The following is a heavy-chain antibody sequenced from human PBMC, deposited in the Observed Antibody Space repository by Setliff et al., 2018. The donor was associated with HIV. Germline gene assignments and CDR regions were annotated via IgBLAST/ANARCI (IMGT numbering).Heavy chain of an antibody. D-gene: IGHD6-6*01. CDR2: IIPIFGTA. CDR1: GGTFSSYA. CDR3: ATIPRPSYYYYYYMDV. J-gene: IGHJ6*03. V-gene: IGHV1-69*06. Sequence: SVKVSCKASGGTFSSYAITWVRQAPGQGLEWMGGIIPIFGTANYAQKFQGRVTIIADKSTSTAYMELSSLRSEDTAVYYCATIPRPSYYYYYYMDVWGKGTTVTVSS.